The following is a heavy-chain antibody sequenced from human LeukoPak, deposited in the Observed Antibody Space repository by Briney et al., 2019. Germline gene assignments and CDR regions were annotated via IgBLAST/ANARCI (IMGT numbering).Heavy chain of an antibody. CDR1: GXSFSGYY. D-gene: IGHD5-18*01. CDR2: INHSGST. Sequence: SETLSLTCAVXGXSFSGYYWSWIRQPPGKGLEWIGEINHSGSTNYNPSLKSRVTISVDTSKNQFSLKLSSVTAADTAVYYCASGGDTAMVKRYFDYWGQGTLVTVSS. J-gene: IGHJ4*02. CDR3: ASGGDTAMVKRYFDY. V-gene: IGHV4-34*01.